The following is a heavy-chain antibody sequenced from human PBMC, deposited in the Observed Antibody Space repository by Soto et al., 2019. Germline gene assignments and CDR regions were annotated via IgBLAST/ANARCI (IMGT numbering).Heavy chain of an antibody. V-gene: IGHV4-59*01. Sequence: AETLTLSCTASGCSFSSYDLSWLRQPPGKGLEWIGYIYYSGSTNYNPSLKSRVTISVDTSKNQSTLKLSSVTAGDTAVYYCANCGRGSTSCYEWFDPWGQGTLVTVSS. CDR2: IYYSGST. CDR3: ANCGRGSTSCYEWFDP. J-gene: IGHJ5*02. CDR1: GCSFSSYD. D-gene: IGHD2-2*01.